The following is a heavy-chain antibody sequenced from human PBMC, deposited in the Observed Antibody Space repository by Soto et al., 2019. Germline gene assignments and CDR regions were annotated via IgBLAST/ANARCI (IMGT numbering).Heavy chain of an antibody. D-gene: IGHD6-19*01. V-gene: IGHV3-15*01. CDR2: IKSKAQGGTT. CDR1: GFTLTDAW. Sequence: NPCGSLGLSCAASGFTLTDAWMFWVFQTPGKGLKRVGRIKSKAQGGTTDHDAPMKGRITISRDDSKNTLYLQMNSLNTQDTAVYSCNYISAGNNYRFGSWAKPSLVT. CDR3: NYISAGNNYRFGS. J-gene: IGHJ4*02.